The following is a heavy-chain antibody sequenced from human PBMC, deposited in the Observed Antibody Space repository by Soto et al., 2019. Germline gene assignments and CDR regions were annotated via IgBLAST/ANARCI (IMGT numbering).Heavy chain of an antibody. J-gene: IGHJ5*02. D-gene: IGHD5-18*01. Sequence: PGGSLRLSCAASGFTFSSYAMSWVRQAPGKGLEWVSAISGSGGSTYYADSVKGRFTISRDNSKNTLYLQMNSLRAEDTAVYYCAKHQYSYGYAAPSTDWFDPWGQGTLVTVSS. CDR1: GFTFSSYA. CDR2: ISGSGGST. CDR3: AKHQYSYGYAAPSTDWFDP. V-gene: IGHV3-23*01.